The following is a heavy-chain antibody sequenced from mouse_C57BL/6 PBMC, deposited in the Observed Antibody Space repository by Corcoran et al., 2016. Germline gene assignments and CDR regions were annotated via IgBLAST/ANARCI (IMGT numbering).Heavy chain of an antibody. V-gene: IGHV1-26*01. Sequence: EVQLQQSGPELVKPGASVKISCKASGYTFTDYYMNWVKQSHGKSLEWIGDINPNNGGTSYNQKFKGKATLTVDKSSSTAYMELRSLTSEDSTVYYCAREDGSSYLYYFDYLGQGTTLTVSS. CDR3: AREDGSSYLYYFDY. CDR2: INPNNGGT. D-gene: IGHD1-1*01. J-gene: IGHJ2*01. CDR1: GYTFTDYY.